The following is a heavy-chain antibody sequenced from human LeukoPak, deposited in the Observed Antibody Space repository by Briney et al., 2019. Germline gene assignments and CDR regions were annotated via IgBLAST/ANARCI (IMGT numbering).Heavy chain of an antibody. J-gene: IGHJ4*02. Sequence: KTGGSLRLSCAASGFTFSTYSMNWVRQAPGKGLEWVSSISTSSSHIYYADSVKGRFTISRDNAKNSLYLQMHSLRAEDTAVYYCARDYDEGYWGQGTLVTVSS. CDR3: ARDYDEGY. V-gene: IGHV3-21*01. CDR1: GFTFSTYS. D-gene: IGHD5-12*01. CDR2: ISTSSSHI.